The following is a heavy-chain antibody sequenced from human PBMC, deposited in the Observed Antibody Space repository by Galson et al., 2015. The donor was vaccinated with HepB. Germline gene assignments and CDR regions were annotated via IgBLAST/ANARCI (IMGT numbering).Heavy chain of an antibody. CDR2: IHTTGGP. J-gene: IGHJ3*02. D-gene: IGHD2-8*01. V-gene: IGHV4-61*02. CDR3: ARLSVPDVNGAFDI. Sequence: TPSPPLPVSGGPLSTGGFPWSWVRGPARKGLEWGGRIHTTGGPNSFSPSLRIRVTMSKDNSKTQFSLTLTSGTAADTAVYYCARLSVPDVNGAFDIWGQGTMVTVSS. CDR1: GGPLSTGGFP.